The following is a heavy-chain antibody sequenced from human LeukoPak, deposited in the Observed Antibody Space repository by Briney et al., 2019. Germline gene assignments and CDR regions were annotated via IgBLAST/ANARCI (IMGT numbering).Heavy chain of an antibody. J-gene: IGHJ3*02. Sequence: AAVKLSCKASGYTFTSYDINWVRQATGQGLEWMGWMNPNSGNTGYAQKLQGRVTITRNTSISTAYMELSSLRSEDTAVYYCARARIAAAGRVAFDILGQGTMVTVSS. V-gene: IGHV1-8*01. CDR2: MNPNSGNT. D-gene: IGHD6-13*01. CDR3: ARARIAAAGRVAFDI. CDR1: GYTFTSYD.